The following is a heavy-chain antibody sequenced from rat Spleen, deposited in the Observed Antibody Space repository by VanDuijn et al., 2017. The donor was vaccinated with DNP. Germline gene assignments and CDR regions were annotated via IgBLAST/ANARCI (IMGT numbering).Heavy chain of an antibody. CDR1: GFTFNKYW. CDR2: IRTSGDNT. Sequence: EVQLVESGGDLVQPGRSLKLSCVASGFTFNKYWMTWIRQVPGGGLEWVASIRTSGDNTYCRDSVRGRFTISRDNARSSLYLQMNSLRSEDTATYYCARDYYSEDYWGQGVMVTVSS. V-gene: IGHV5-31*01. J-gene: IGHJ2*01. D-gene: IGHD1-1*01. CDR3: ARDYYSEDY.